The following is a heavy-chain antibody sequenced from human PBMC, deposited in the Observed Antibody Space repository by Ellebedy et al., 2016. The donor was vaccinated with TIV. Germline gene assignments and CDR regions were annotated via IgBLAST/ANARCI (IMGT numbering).Heavy chain of an antibody. J-gene: IGHJ6*03. D-gene: IGHD3-3*01. CDR3: ARAPADDFWSGYVYYYYMDV. CDR2: ISSSSSYI. V-gene: IGHV3-21*01. Sequence: GESLKISCAASGFAFSSYSMNWVRQAPGKGLEWVSSISSSSSYIYYADSVKGRFTISRDNAKNSLYLQMNSLRAEDTAVYYCARAPADDFWSGYVYYYYMDVWGKGTTVTVSS. CDR1: GFAFSSYS.